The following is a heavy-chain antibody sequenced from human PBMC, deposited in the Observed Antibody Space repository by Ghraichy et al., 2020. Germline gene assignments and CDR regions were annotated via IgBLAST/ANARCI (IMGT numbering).Heavy chain of an antibody. J-gene: IGHJ6*02. CDR2: IWYDGSNK. Sequence: GGSLRLSCAASGFTFSSYGMHWVRQAPGKGLEWVAVIWYDGSNKYFEGSVKGRFTISRDNSKKTLYLQMNSLRAEDTAVYYCARVLSGNWYGMDVWGQGTTVTVS. CDR1: GFTFSSYG. V-gene: IGHV3-33*01. CDR3: ARVLSGNWYGMDV. D-gene: IGHD1-1*01.